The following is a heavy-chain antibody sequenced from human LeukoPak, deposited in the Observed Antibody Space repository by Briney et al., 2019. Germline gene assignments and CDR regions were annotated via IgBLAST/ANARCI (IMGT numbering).Heavy chain of an antibody. J-gene: IGHJ4*02. CDR3: ARHTSSGLHPYSSGYPTDASDY. V-gene: IGHV4-34*01. D-gene: IGHD3-22*01. Sequence: SETLSLTCAVYGGSFSGYYWSWIRQPPGKGLELIGEINHSRSNSYDPSLRSRVTISVDTSKNQFSLKLSSVTAADTAVYYSARHTSSGLHPYSSGYPTDASDYWGQGTLVTVSS. CDR2: INHSRSN. CDR1: GGSFSGYY.